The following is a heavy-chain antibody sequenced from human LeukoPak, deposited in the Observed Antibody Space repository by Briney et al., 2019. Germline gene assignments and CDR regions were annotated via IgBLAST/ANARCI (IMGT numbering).Heavy chain of an antibody. CDR2: IYHSGST. Sequence: SETLSLTCTASGYSISSGYYWGWIRQPPGKGLEWIGSIYHSGSTYYNPSLKSRVTISVDTSKNQFSQKLSSVTAADTAVYYCARISHGMDVWGQGTTVTVSS. V-gene: IGHV4-38-2*02. J-gene: IGHJ6*02. CDR1: GYSISSGYY. CDR3: ARISHGMDV.